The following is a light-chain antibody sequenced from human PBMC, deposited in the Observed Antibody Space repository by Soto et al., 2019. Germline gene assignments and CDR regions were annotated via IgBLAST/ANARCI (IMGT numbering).Light chain of an antibody. V-gene: IGKV3-15*01. CDR3: QQYTNWPYT. CDR1: QHVSSN. J-gene: IGKJ2*01. CDR2: RAS. Sequence: EVVMTQSPGTLSVSPGGSATLSCRASQHVSSNFAWYRQKPGQAPTLLIYRASTRAPGIPASFSGSGSGTAFTHTSSSLQSEEFAVYYCQQYTNWPYTFGQGTKLEIK.